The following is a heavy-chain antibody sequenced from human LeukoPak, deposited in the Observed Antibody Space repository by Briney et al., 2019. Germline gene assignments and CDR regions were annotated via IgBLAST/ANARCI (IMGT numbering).Heavy chain of an antibody. CDR1: AASISSSNYG. V-gene: IGHV4-39*01. J-gene: IGHJ4*02. CDR2: IYYSGST. Sequence: PSETLCLAWTVAAASISSSNYGWSWIRQPPGKGLEWIGYIYYSGSTYYNPSLKSRVTISVDTSNNEFSLKLRSVTAADTAVDFCARHGQQDYTWNSQYYFEHWGQGTLVTVSS. CDR3: ARHGQQDYTWNSQYYFEH. D-gene: IGHD1-1*01.